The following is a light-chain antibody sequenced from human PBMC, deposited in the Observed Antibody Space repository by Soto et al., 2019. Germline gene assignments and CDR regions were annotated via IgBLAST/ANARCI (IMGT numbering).Light chain of an antibody. CDR3: SSYAGSNWAV. J-gene: IGLJ1*01. CDR1: SSDVGGYNY. CDR2: EVN. Sequence: QSALTQPPSASGSPGQSVTISCTGTSSDVGGYNYVSWYQQHPGKAPKLMIYEVNTRPSGVPDRFSGSKSGNTASLTVSGLQAEDEADYYCSSYAGSNWAVFGTGTKVTVL. V-gene: IGLV2-8*01.